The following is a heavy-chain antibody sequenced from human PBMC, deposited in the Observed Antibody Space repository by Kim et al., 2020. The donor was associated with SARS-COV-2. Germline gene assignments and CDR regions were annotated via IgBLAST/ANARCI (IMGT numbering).Heavy chain of an antibody. CDR3: ARDQRVYLWFGISWFDP. CDR1: GYTFTSYG. CDR2: ISAYNGNT. Sequence: ASVKVSCKASGYTFTSYGISWVRQAPGQGLEWMGWISAYNGNTNYAQKLQGRVTMTADTSTSTAYMEVRSLRSDDTAVYYCARDQRVYLWFGISWFDPWGQGIVVTVSS. D-gene: IGHD3-10*01. V-gene: IGHV1-18*01. J-gene: IGHJ5*01.